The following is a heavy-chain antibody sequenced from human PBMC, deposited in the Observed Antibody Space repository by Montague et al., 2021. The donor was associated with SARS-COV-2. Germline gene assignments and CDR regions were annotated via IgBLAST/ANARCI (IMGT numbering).Heavy chain of an antibody. Sequence: SLRLSCAVSGFTFSEYWMHWVRQAPGKGLEWVSRTNSDGRSTTYADSVKGRFTISRDNAKNMLYLQINSLRGEDTAVYHCVREVGLVVARTLGRLDPWGQGTLVTVSS. J-gene: IGHJ5*02. CDR1: GFTFSEYW. V-gene: IGHV3-74*01. CDR2: TNSDGRST. D-gene: IGHD6-19*01. CDR3: VREVGLVVARTLGRLDP.